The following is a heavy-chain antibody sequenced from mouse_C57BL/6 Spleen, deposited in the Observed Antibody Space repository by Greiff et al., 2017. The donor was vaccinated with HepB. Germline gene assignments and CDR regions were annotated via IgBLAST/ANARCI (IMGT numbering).Heavy chain of an antibody. CDR2: IYPSDSET. CDR3: ARDPYGYARGY. CDR1: GYTFTSYW. V-gene: IGHV1-61*01. Sequence: QVQLQQPGAELVRPGSSVKLSCKASGYTFTSYWMDWVKQRPGQGLEWIGNIYPSDSETHYNQKFKDKATLTVDKSSSTAYMQLSSLTSEDSAVYYCARDPYGYARGYWGQGTLVTVSA. D-gene: IGHD2-2*01. J-gene: IGHJ3*01.